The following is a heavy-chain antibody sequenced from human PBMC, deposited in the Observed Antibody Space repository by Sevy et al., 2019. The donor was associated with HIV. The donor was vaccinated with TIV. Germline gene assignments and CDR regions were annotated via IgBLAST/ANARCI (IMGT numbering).Heavy chain of an antibody. V-gene: IGHV3-21*01. CDR3: ARHDLTRGHSDQRPRDWFDP. J-gene: IGHJ5*02. CDR1: GFTFSSYN. D-gene: IGHD5-12*01. CDR2: ISSSSSYI. Sequence: GGYLRLSCAASGFTFSSYNMNWVRQAPGKGLEWVSSISSSSSYIYDTDSGKGRFTNSRDKARNSLYLIMNSLRAEDTAVYYCARHDLTRGHSDQRPRDWFDPWGQGTLVTVSS.